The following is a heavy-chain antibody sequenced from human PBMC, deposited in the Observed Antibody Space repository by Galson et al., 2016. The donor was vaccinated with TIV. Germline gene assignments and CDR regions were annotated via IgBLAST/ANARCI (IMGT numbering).Heavy chain of an antibody. Sequence: SETLPLTCTVSGGSITETPYYWAWIRQPPGKGLEWLGMAQYTGSAYHNPSLRSRVTISLDTSKNQFFLHLSSVTAADTAVYYCARSHGAYLGQGTLVTVSS. D-gene: IGHD3-10*01. CDR2: AQYTGSA. CDR3: ARSHGAY. V-gene: IGHV4-39*07. J-gene: IGHJ4*02. CDR1: GGSITETPYY.